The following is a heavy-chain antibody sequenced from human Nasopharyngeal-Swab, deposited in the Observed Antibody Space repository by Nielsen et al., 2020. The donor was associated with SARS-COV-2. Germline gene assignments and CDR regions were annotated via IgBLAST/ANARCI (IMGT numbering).Heavy chain of an antibody. CDR2: IYPGDSDT. D-gene: IGHD6-13*01. J-gene: IGHJ4*02. V-gene: IGHV5-51*01. CDR1: GLRFTSYW. CDR3: ARGVGQQLVRLFDY. Sequence: GESPKISCQGSGLRFTSYWIVWVRPVPGKGLAWVGIIYPGDSDTRFSPSFQGQVTISADKSINTAYLQWSSLKASDTAMYFCARGVGQQLVRLFDYWGQGTLVTVSS.